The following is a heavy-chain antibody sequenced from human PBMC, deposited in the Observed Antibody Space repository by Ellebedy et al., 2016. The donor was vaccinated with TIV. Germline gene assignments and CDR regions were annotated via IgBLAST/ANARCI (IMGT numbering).Heavy chain of an antibody. Sequence: MPSETLSLTCTVSGVSITNSYRSWIRQPPGKGLEYIGYIYYSGSTNYTPSLKRRVSMSVDTSKKQFSLTLSSVTAADTAMYYCARLGPWDYDAFDIWGQGTMVTVSS. D-gene: IGHD1-26*01. V-gene: IGHV4-59*13. CDR3: ARLGPWDYDAFDI. CDR2: IYYSGST. J-gene: IGHJ3*02. CDR1: GVSITNSY.